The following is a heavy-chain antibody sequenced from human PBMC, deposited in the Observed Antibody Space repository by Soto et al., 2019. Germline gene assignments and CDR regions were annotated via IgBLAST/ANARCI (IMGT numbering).Heavy chain of an antibody. Sequence: PGGSLRLSCTASGFTFGDYAMNWVRQAPGKGLEWVGFIRSNTYGGTTEYAASVKGRFTISRDDSKRIAYLQMNRLKTEDTAVYYCTRDLLLELRRNYYYGMDVWGQGTTVTVSS. CDR1: GFTFGDYA. D-gene: IGHD1-7*01. CDR3: TRDLLLELRRNYYYGMDV. J-gene: IGHJ6*02. V-gene: IGHV3-49*04. CDR2: IRSNTYGGTT.